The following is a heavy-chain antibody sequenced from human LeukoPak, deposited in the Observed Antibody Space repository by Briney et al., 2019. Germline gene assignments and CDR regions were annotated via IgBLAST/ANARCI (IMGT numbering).Heavy chain of an antibody. Sequence: SEALSLTCTVSGGSISSYYWSWIRQPPGKGLGWIGYIYYSGSTNYNPSLKSRVTISVDTSKNQFSLKLSSVTAADTAVYYCARTMAAAASRDYWGQGTLVTVSS. V-gene: IGHV4-59*01. D-gene: IGHD6-13*01. J-gene: IGHJ4*02. CDR3: ARTMAAAASRDY. CDR1: GGSISSYY. CDR2: IYYSGST.